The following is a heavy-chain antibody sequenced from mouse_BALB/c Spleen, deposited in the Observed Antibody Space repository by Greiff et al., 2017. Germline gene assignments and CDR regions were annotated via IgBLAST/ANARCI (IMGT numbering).Heavy chain of an antibody. V-gene: IGHV5-15*02. CDR2: ISNLAYSI. CDR1: GFTFSDYG. J-gene: IGHJ4*01. D-gene: IGHD3-1*01. Sequence: DVKLQESGGGLVQPGGSRKLSCAASGFTFSDYGMAWVRQAPGKGPEWVAFISNLAYSIYYADTVTGRFTISRENAKNTLYLEMSSLRSEDTAMYYCARRAYYAMDYWGQGTSVTVSS. CDR3: ARRAYYAMDY.